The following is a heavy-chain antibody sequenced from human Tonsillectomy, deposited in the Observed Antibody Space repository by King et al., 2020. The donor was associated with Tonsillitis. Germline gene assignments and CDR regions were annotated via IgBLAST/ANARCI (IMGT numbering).Heavy chain of an antibody. V-gene: IGHV3-23*04. Sequence: VQLVESGGGLVQPGGSLRLSCAASGFTFSNYAMSWVRQAPGKGLEWVSAISGSGGSTYYADSVKGRFTISRDNSKNTLYLQMNSLRAEDTAVYYCAKGGLYYYGSESPWTNWFDPWGQGTLVTVSS. J-gene: IGHJ5*02. CDR1: GFTFSNYA. CDR3: AKGGLYYYGSESPWTNWFDP. CDR2: ISGSGGST. D-gene: IGHD3-10*01.